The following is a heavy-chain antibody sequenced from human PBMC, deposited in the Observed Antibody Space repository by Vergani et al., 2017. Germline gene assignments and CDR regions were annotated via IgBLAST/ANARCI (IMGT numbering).Heavy chain of an antibody. CDR1: GFTFSSYS. CDR2: ISSSSSYI. V-gene: IGHV3-21*01. Sequence: EVQLVESGGGLVKPGGSLRLSCAASGFTFSSYSMNWVRQAPGKGLEWVSSISSSSSYIYYADSVKGRFTISRDNAKNSHYLQMNSLRAEDTAVYYCARGSSGLYYFDDWGQGTLVTVSS. J-gene: IGHJ4*02. CDR3: ARGSSGLYYFDD. D-gene: IGHD6-19*01.